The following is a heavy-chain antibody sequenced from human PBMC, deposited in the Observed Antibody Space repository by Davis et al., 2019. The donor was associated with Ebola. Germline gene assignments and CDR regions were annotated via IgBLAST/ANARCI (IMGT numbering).Heavy chain of an antibody. Sequence: GSLRLSCAASGFTFSDYYMSWIRQPPGKGLEWIGNIYSSGSTYYNPSLKSRVTISVDTSKNQFSLKLSSVTAADTAMYYCARGHNYGSMVYGMDVWGQGTTVTVSS. CDR2: IYSSGST. J-gene: IGHJ6*02. D-gene: IGHD3-10*01. V-gene: IGHV4-59*04. CDR3: ARGHNYGSMVYGMDV. CDR1: GFTFSDYY.